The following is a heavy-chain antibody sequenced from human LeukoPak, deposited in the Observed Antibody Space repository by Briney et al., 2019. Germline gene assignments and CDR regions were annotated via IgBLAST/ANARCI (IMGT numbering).Heavy chain of an antibody. V-gene: IGHV1-18*01. CDR1: VYTFTIYG. CDR3: ARDGPRGYFQH. CDR2: INTYNGHT. J-gene: IGHJ1*01. Sequence: GASVNVSCKASVYTFTIYGISWVRQAPGQGLEYMGWINTYNGHTNYAQKLQGRVTVTTDTSTSTAYLELRSLRSDDTAVYYCARDGPRGYFQHWGQGTLITVSS. D-gene: IGHD1-14*01.